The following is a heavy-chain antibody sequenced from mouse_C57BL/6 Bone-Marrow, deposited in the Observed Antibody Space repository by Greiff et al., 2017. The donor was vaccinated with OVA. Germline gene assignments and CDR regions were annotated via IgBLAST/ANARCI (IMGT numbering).Heavy chain of an antibody. V-gene: IGHV7-3*01. D-gene: IGHD2-5*01. Sequence: EVQLMESGGGLVQPGGSLSLSCAASGFTFTDYYMSWVRQPPGKALEWLGFIRNKANGYTTEYSASVKGRFTISRDNSQSILYLQMNALRAEDSATYYCASSYYSKGDFDYWGQGTTLTVSS. CDR3: ASSYYSKGDFDY. J-gene: IGHJ2*01. CDR1: GFTFTDYY. CDR2: IRNKANGYTT.